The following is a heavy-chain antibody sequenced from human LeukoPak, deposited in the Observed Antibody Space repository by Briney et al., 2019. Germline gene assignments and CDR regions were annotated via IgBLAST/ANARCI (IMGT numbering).Heavy chain of an antibody. CDR2: IYYSGST. V-gene: IGHV4-59*08. CDR1: GGSISSYY. J-gene: IGHJ4*02. D-gene: IGHD3-22*01. CDR3: ARLTVYDDSSGYFVDGGYYFDY. Sequence: SETLSLTCTVSGGSISSYYWSWIRQPPGKGLEWIGYIYYSGSTNYNPSLTSRVTISVDTSKNQFSLKLSSVTAADTAVYHCARLTVYDDSSGYFVDGGYYFDYWGQGTLVTVSS.